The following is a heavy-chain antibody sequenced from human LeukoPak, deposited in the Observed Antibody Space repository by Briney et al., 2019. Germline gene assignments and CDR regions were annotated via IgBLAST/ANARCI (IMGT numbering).Heavy chain of an antibody. CDR3: ARVLVNHSIPSDY. CDR2: ISAYNGST. D-gene: IGHD1-14*01. J-gene: IGHJ4*02. V-gene: IGHV1-18*01. CDR1: GGTFSSYP. Sequence: ASVNDSFKASGGTFSSYPIRSVRQAPGQQLGGMGWISAYNGSTNYAQKLQGRVTMTTATSTSTAYMELRRLRSDATAVYYYARVLVNHSIPSDYWGQETLVTVSS.